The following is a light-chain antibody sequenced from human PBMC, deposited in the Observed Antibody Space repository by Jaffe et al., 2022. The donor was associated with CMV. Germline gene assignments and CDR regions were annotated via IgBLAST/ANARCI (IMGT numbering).Light chain of an antibody. J-gene: IGKJ5*01. CDR2: GAS. CDR3: QQSYNTPIT. CDR1: QSISSY. V-gene: IGKV1-39*01. Sequence: DIQMTQSPSSLSASVGDRVSITCRASQSISSYLNWYQQKPGKAPKLLIYGASSLQSGVPSRFSGSGSETHFTLTISNLQPEDFANYYCQQSYNTPITFGQGTRLEIK.